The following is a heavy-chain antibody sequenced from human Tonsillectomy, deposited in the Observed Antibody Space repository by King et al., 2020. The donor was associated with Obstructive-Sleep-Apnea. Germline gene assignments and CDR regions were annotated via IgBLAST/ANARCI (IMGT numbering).Heavy chain of an antibody. D-gene: IGHD2-2*01. CDR2: VKSKADGGTT. Sequence: VQLVESGGGLVKPGGSLRLSCAASGFTFSHAWMSWVRQAPGKGLEWVGRVKSKADGGTTDYAAPVKGRFTISRDDSENTLYLQMNSLKIEDTAVYYCVVNLAFWAQGTLVTVSS. CDR1: GFTFSHAW. CDR3: VVNLAF. J-gene: IGHJ4*02. V-gene: IGHV3-15*01.